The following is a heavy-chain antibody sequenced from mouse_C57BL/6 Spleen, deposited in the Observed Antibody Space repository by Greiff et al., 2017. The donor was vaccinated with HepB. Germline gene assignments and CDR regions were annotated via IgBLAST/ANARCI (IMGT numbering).Heavy chain of an antibody. Sequence: EVQLQQSGPELVKPGASVKMSCKASGYTFTDYNMHWVKQSHGKSLEWIGYINPNNGGNSYNQKFKGKATLTVNKSSSTAYMELRSLTSEDSAVYYCARKEGFDCSFDYWGQGTTLTVSS. CDR3: ARKEGFDCSFDY. CDR1: GYTFTDYN. D-gene: IGHD3-3*01. CDR2: INPNNGGN. J-gene: IGHJ2*01. V-gene: IGHV1-22*01.